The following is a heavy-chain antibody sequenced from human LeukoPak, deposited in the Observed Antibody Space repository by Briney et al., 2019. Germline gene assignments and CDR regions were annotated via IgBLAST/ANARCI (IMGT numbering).Heavy chain of an antibody. V-gene: IGHV3-48*03. D-gene: IGHD3-22*01. CDR1: GFTFSNYE. J-gene: IGHJ4*02. CDR3: ARGKYYYDSSGYSRFDY. Sequence: PGGSLRLSCAASGFTFSNYEMIWVRQAPGMGLEWVSYISSRGTAIYYADSVKGRFTISRDNSKNTLYLQMNSLRAEDTAVYYCARGKYYYDSSGYSRFDYWGQGTLVTVSS. CDR2: ISSRGTAI.